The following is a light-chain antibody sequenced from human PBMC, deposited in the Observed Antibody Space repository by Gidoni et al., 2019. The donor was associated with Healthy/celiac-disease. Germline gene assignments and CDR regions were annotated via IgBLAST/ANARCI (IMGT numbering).Light chain of an antibody. J-gene: IGLJ2*01. V-gene: IGLV3-19*01. CDR1: SLRRYY. CDR2: GKN. CDR3: SSRDSSGNHLV. Sequence: SSELTQDPAVSVALGQTVRITCQGASLRRYYASCYQQKPGHAPVLVIYGKNNRPSGITYRFSGSSSRNTASLTITGAQAEDEAEYDCSSRDSSGNHLVFGGGTKLSGL.